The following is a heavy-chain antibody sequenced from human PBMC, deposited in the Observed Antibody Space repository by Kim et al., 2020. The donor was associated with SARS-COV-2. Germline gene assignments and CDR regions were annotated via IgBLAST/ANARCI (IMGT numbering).Heavy chain of an antibody. V-gene: IGHV1-8*01. Sequence: ASVKVSCKASGYTFTSYDINWVRQATGQGLEWMGWMNPNSGNTGYAQKFQGRVTMTRNTSISTAYMELSSLRSEDTAVYYCARGRGLYSGYDGANDAFDIWGQGTMVTVSS. CDR3: ARGRGLYSGYDGANDAFDI. CDR2: MNPNSGNT. J-gene: IGHJ3*02. D-gene: IGHD5-12*01. CDR1: GYTFTSYD.